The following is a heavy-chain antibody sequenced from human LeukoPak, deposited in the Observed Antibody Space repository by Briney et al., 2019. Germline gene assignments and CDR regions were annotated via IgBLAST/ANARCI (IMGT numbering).Heavy chain of an antibody. CDR3: ARTLATPYFNYYMDV. CDR2: ISSSSTI. CDR1: GFTFKTYS. J-gene: IGHJ6*03. D-gene: IGHD5-12*01. V-gene: IGHV3-48*02. Sequence: GGSLRLSCAASGFTFKTYSMNWDRQAPGKGLEWVSYISSSSTIYYADSVKGRFTISRDNAKNLLYLQMNSLRDEDTAVYHCARTLATPYFNYYMDVWGKGTTVTVSS.